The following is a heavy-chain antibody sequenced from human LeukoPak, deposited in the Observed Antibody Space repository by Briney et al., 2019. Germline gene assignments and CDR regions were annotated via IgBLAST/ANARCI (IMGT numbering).Heavy chain of an antibody. CDR2: INHSGST. V-gene: IGHV4-34*01. CDR1: GGSFSGYY. D-gene: IGHD3-10*01. J-gene: IGHJ6*03. Sequence: SETLSLTCAVHGGSFSGYYWSWIRQPPGKGLEWIGEINHSGSTNYNPSLKSRVTISVDTSKNQFSLKLSSVTAADTAVYYCARSGPYYYGSGSYYYYYYYMDVWGKGTTVTVSS. CDR3: ARSGPYYYGSGSYYYYYYYMDV.